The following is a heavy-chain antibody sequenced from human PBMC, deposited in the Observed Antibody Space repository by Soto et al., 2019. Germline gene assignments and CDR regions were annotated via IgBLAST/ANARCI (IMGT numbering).Heavy chain of an antibody. Sequence: SETLSLTCAVYGGSFSGYYWSWIRQPPGKGLDWIGEINHGGSTNYNPSLKSRVTISIDTSKNQFSLKLSSVTAADTAVYYCASGGQTIIPKDWGQGTLVTVSS. CDR2: INHGGST. J-gene: IGHJ4*02. CDR1: GGSFSGYY. V-gene: IGHV4-34*01. CDR3: ASGGQTIIPKD. D-gene: IGHD5-12*01.